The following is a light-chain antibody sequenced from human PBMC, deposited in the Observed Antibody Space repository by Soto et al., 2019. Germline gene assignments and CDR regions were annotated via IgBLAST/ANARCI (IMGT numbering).Light chain of an antibody. J-gene: IGLJ1*01. CDR3: SSYTSSSTRV. CDR1: SSDVGGYNY. Sequence: QSALTQPASMSGSPGRSITISCTGTSSDVGGYNYVSWYQQHPGKAPKLMIYEVSNRPSGVSNRFSGSKSGNTASLTISGLQAEDEADYYCSSYTSSSTRVFGTGTKLTVL. V-gene: IGLV2-14*01. CDR2: EVS.